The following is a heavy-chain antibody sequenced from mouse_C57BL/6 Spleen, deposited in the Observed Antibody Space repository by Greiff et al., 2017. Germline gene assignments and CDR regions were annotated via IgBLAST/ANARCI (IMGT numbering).Heavy chain of an antibody. Sequence: QVQLKEPGAELVKPGASVKISCKASGYAFSSYWMNWVKQRPGQGLEWIGQIYPGDGDTHYNGKFKGKATLTADKSSSTAYMQLSSLTSEDAAVXCGARGLRSYYYAMDYWGQGTSVTVSS. CDR1: GYAFSSYW. CDR2: IYPGDGDT. CDR3: ARGLRSYYYAMDY. V-gene: IGHV1-80*01. D-gene: IGHD1-3*01. J-gene: IGHJ4*01.